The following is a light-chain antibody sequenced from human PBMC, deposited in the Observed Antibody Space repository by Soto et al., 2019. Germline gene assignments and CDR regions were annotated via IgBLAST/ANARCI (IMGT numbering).Light chain of an antibody. CDR1: QGISSW. CDR2: AAS. J-gene: IGKJ1*01. CDR3: QQLDNYPRT. V-gene: IGKV1-12*01. Sequence: DIQMTDSPSSVSASVGDRVTISCRASQGISSWLAWYQQKPGKAPKLLTYAASSLQSGVPSRFSGSGSGTEFTLTISSLQPEDSATYYCQQLDNYPRTFGQGTKVDIK.